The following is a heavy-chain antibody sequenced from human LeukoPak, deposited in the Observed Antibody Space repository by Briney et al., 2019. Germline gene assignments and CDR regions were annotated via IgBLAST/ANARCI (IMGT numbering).Heavy chain of an antibody. Sequence: GGSLRLSCAASGFTFSSYAMHWVRQAPGKGLEWVAVISYDGSNKYYADSVKGRFTISRDNSKNTLYLQMNSLRAEDTAVYYCAKEDRLSYYDSSGYNLWGQGTLVTVSS. D-gene: IGHD3-22*01. CDR3: AKEDRLSYYDSSGYNL. J-gene: IGHJ4*02. V-gene: IGHV3-30-3*01. CDR2: ISYDGSNK. CDR1: GFTFSSYA.